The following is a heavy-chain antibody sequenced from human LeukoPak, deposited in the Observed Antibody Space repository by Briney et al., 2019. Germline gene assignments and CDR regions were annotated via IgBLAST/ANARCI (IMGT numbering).Heavy chain of an antibody. Sequence: GGSLRLSCAASEFTFGNFWMTWVRQAPGKGLEWVANIKEDGSDKYYVDSVKGRFTISRDNARTSLYLQMNSLSAEDTAVYYCARDYRARLDYWGQGTLVTVSS. CDR1: EFTFGNFW. CDR3: ARDYRARLDY. CDR2: IKEDGSDK. J-gene: IGHJ4*02. V-gene: IGHV3-7*01.